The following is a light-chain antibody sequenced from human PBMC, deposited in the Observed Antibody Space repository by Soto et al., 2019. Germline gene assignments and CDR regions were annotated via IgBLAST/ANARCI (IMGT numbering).Light chain of an antibody. Sequence: DIQMTQSPSSLSASVGDRVTITCRASQSISSYLNWYQQKPGKAPKLLIYAASSLQSGVPSRFSGSGSGTDFTLTIGSLQLEEFANYYCPMSYSNPRTFGQGTKV. V-gene: IGKV1-39*01. CDR1: QSISSY. CDR3: PMSYSNPRT. J-gene: IGKJ1*01. CDR2: AAS.